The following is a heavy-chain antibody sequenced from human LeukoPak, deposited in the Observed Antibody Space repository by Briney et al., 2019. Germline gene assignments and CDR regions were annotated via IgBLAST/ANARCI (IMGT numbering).Heavy chain of an antibody. D-gene: IGHD3-22*01. CDR2: IYTSGST. Sequence: SGTLSLTCTVSGGSSNNYYWSWFRQSAGKGLEWIGRIYTSGSTNYNPSLKSRVSMSVDTSKNQFSLRLRSVTAADTAVYYCARESGYYYDTSGYTFDYWGQGILVTVSS. J-gene: IGHJ4*02. CDR3: ARESGYYYDTSGYTFDY. V-gene: IGHV4-4*07. CDR1: GGSSNNYY.